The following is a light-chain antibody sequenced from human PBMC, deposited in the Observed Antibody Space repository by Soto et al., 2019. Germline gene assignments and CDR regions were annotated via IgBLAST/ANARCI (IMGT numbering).Light chain of an antibody. Sequence: HSVLTXPASVSGSPGQSITISCTGTSGDIGSYNRVSWYQQHPGKAPKLIIYEVTDRPSGVSNRFSGSKSGNTASLTISGLQAEDEAEYYCSSYTNINTRACVFGTGTKVTVL. CDR2: EVT. V-gene: IGLV2-14*01. CDR1: SGDIGSYNR. J-gene: IGLJ1*01. CDR3: SSYTNINTRACV.